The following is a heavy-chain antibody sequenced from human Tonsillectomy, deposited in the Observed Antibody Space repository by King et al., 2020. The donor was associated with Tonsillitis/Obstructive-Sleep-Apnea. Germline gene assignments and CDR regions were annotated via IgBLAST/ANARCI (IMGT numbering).Heavy chain of an antibody. CDR1: GYTFTTYG. CDR2: ISAYNGET. CDR3: ARDYRSHYYDTSGYYTFEY. V-gene: IGHV1-18*01. D-gene: IGHD3-22*01. J-gene: IGHJ4*02. Sequence: VQLVESGAEVKKPGASVKVSCKASGYTFTTYGISWVRQAPGQGLEWMGWISAYNGETNSAQKLQDRVTMTTDTSTSTAYMEVRSLRSDDTAVYYCARDYRSHYYDTSGYYTFEYWGQGTLVTVSS.